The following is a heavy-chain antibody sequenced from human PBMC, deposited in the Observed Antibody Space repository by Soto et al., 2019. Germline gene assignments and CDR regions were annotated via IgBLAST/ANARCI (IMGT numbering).Heavy chain of an antibody. CDR3: ARDFGHGYYLDY. CDR2: ITDSSDTV. D-gene: IGHD3-3*01. CDR1: GFSFSNYN. Sequence: EVQLVGSGGGLVQPGGSLRLSCVASGFSFSNYNMNWVRQAPGKGLEWVSYITDSSDTVHYADSVRGRFTISRDNAESSLYLQMNSLRDEDTAVYFCARDFGHGYYLDYWGRGTLVTVSS. V-gene: IGHV3-48*02. J-gene: IGHJ4*02.